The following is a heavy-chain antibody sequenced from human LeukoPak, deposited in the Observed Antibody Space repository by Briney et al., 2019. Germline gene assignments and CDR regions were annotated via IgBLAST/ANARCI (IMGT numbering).Heavy chain of an antibody. V-gene: IGHV4-39*02. CDR3: ARETFPYYYGSGSYYNWAPHYYYYYGMDV. CDR2: IYYSGST. Sequence: SETLSLTCTVSGGSISSSSYYWGWIRQPPGKGLEWIGSIYYSGSTYYNPSLKSRVTISVDTSKNQFSLKLSSVTAADTAVYYCARETFPYYYGSGSYYNWAPHYYYYYGMDVWGQGTTVTVSS. D-gene: IGHD3-10*01. CDR1: GGSISSSSYY. J-gene: IGHJ6*02.